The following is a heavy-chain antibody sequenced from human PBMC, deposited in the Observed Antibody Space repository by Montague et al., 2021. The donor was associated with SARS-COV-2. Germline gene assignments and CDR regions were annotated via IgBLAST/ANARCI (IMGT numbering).Heavy chain of an antibody. CDR2: INHSGST. Sequence: SETLSLTCAVYGGSFSGYYWSWIRQPPGKGLELIGEINHSGSTNYNQTLKSRVTISVDTSKNQFSLKLSSVTAADTAVYYCASLTLGDCSSTSCYSDCFDPWGQGTLVTVSS. J-gene: IGHJ5*02. D-gene: IGHD2-2*02. CDR1: GGSFSGYY. V-gene: IGHV4-34*01. CDR3: ASLTLGDCSSTSCYSDCFDP.